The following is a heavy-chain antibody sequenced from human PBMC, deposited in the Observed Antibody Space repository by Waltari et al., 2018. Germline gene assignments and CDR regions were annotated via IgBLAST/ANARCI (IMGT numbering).Heavy chain of an antibody. Sequence: EVQLVESGGGLVKPGGSLGLSCAASGFTFSSYSMNWVRQAPGKGLEWGRSIIRSTSYRYDADSVKGRVTTTRDNAKNLMDVQMTSLRAEDKAVYYFAIDTPGGVTIDYWGQGTLVTVSS. CDR1: GFTFSSYS. CDR2: IIRSTSYR. CDR3: AIDTPGGVTIDY. D-gene: IGHD2-15*01. V-gene: IGHV3-21*01. J-gene: IGHJ4*02.